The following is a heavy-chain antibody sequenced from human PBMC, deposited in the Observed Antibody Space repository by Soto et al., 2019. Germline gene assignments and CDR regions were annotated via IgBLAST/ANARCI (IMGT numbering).Heavy chain of an antibody. J-gene: IGHJ6*02. V-gene: IGHV3-23*01. CDR2: ISGGGSST. CDR3: AKVRTPEPYYYYGMDV. Sequence: GGSLRLSCAASGFTFSNYAMSWVRQAPGKGLEWVSSISGGGSSTYYADSVKGRFTISRDNSKNTLYLQMNSLRAEDTAVYFCAKVRTPEPYYYYGMDVWGQGTTVTV. D-gene: IGHD1-26*01. CDR1: GFTFSNYA.